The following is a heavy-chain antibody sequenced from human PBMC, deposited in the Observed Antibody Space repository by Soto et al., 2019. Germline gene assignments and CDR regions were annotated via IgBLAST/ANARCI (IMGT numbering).Heavy chain of an antibody. CDR1: GYTFTSYG. CDR2: ISAYNGNT. D-gene: IGHD2-2*01. V-gene: IGHV1-18*01. CDR3: ARVKILDSISPKRGYCSSTSCFDAFDI. Sequence: KRARASVKVSCKASGYTFTSYGISWVRQAPGQGFEWMGWISAYNGNTNYAQKLQGRVTMTTDTSTSTAYMELRSLSSDDTAVYYCARVKILDSISPKRGYCSSTSCFDAFDIWGQGTMVTVSS. J-gene: IGHJ3*02.